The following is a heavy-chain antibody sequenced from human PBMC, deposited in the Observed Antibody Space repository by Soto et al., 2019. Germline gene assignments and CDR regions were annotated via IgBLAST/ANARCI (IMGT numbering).Heavy chain of an antibody. CDR1: GFTFSSYW. D-gene: IGHD2-15*01. V-gene: IGHV3-7*03. CDR2: IKQDGSEK. J-gene: IGHJ6*02. Sequence: PGGSLRLSCAASGFTFSSYWMSWVRQAPGKGLEWVANIKQDGSEKYYVDSVKGRFTISRDNAKNSLYLQMNSLRAEDTAVYYCARDRAVVSYYYGMDVWGQGTTVTVS. CDR3: ARDRAVVSYYYGMDV.